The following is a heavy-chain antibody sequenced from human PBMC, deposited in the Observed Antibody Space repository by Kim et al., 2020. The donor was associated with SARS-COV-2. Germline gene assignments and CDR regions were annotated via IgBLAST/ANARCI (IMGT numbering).Heavy chain of an antibody. Sequence: SETLSLTCTVSGGSISSGSYYWSWIRQPAGKGLEWIGRIYTSGSTNYNPSLKSRVTISVDTSKNQFSLKLSSVTAADTAVYYCAREGAGYYYDSSGSYPFDYWGQGTLVTVSS. V-gene: IGHV4-61*02. CDR1: GGSISSGSYY. CDR2: IYTSGST. D-gene: IGHD3-22*01. CDR3: AREGAGYYYDSSGSYPFDY. J-gene: IGHJ4*02.